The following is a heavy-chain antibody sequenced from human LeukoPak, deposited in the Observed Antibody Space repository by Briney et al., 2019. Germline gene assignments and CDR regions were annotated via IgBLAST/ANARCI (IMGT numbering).Heavy chain of an antibody. CDR3: ARGRFTNYMDV. V-gene: IGHV3-21*01. CDR2: ISSSSSYI. D-gene: IGHD3-10*01. CDR1: GFTSSSYS. Sequence: GGSLRLSCAASGFTSSSYSMNWVRQAPGKGLEWVSSISSSSSYIYYADSVKGRFTISRDNAKNSLYLQMNSLRAEDTAVYYCARGRFTNYMDVWGKGTTVTVSS. J-gene: IGHJ6*03.